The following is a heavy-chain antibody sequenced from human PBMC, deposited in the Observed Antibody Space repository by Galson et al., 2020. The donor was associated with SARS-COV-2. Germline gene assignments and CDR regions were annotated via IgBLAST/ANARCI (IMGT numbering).Heavy chain of an antibody. CDR1: GGSSSGYY. V-gene: IGHV4-34*01. CDR2: INSSGST. CDR3: AREENFFLGVTATRMCYFDY. Sequence: SETLSLTCAVYGGSSSGYYWSWIRQPPGKGLEWLGEINSSGSTNNNPSLKSRVPISVDTSKNHFSLKLSSVTAADTAVYYCAREENFFLGVTATRMCYFDYWGRGTLATVSS. D-gene: IGHD2-21*02. J-gene: IGHJ4*02.